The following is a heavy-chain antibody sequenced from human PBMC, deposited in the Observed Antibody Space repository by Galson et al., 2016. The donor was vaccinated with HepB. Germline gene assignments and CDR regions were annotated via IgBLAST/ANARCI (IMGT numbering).Heavy chain of an antibody. CDR3: ARGGLGNYYAYGMDV. D-gene: IGHD3/OR15-3a*01. CDR1: GLSFSPYA. J-gene: IGHJ6*02. CDR2: INGTGTIT. Sequence: SLRLSCAASGLSFSPYAVSWVRQSPGKGLEWVSAINGTGTITKYAHSVKGRFTISRDNSKNTLYLQVNSLRAEDTAVYYCARGGLGNYYAYGMDVWGHGTTVTVSS. V-gene: IGHV3-23*01.